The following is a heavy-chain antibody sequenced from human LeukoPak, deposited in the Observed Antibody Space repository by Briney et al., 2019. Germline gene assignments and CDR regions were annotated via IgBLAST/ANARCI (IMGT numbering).Heavy chain of an antibody. J-gene: IGHJ4*02. V-gene: IGHV3-13*01. CDR1: GFTFIDYD. Sequence: QPGGSLRPSCAASGFTFIDYDMHWVRQVIGKGLEWVSAIGIRGDTHYSGSVKGRFTISRENAESSLYLQMNSLRAEDTAVYYCARGGIQVSGIDEFDYWGQGTLVTVSS. CDR3: ARGGIQVSGIDEFDY. CDR2: IGIRGDT. D-gene: IGHD6-19*01.